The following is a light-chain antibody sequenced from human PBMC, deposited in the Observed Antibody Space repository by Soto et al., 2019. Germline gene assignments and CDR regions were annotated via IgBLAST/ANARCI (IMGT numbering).Light chain of an antibody. CDR2: INGDGSH. V-gene: IGLV4-69*01. CDR3: QTWGTGTRLV. Sequence: QTVVTQSPSASASLGASVRLTCTLNSGHSRYAIAWHQQQPEKGPRYLMKINGDGSHTKGDEIPDRFSGSSSGAERHLTISSLQSEDEADYYCQTWGTGTRLVFGGGTKLTVL. CDR1: SGHSRYA. J-gene: IGLJ2*01.